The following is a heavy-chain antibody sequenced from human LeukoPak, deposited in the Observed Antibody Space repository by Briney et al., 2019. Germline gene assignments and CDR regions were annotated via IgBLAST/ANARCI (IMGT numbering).Heavy chain of an antibody. J-gene: IGHJ4*02. CDR2: INPISGGT. CDR3: ARDPAADEVGLDY. CDR1: GYIFTGYF. D-gene: IGHD6-13*01. Sequence: SVKVSCKASGYIFTGYFMYWVRQAPGQGLEWIGWINPISGGTNYAQKFQDRVTMTRDTSISTAYMELSSLRSDDTAVYYCARDPAADEVGLDYWGQGTLVTVSS. V-gene: IGHV1-2*02.